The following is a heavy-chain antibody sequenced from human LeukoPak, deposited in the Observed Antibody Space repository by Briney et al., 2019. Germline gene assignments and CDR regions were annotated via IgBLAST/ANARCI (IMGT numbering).Heavy chain of an antibody. V-gene: IGHV3-30*02. CDR1: GLTFNSYG. CDR3: AKDIGTYLSYQHVFDY. Sequence: PGGSLRLSCAASGLTFNSYGMHWVRQTPGKGLEWVAFIWYDGINKHYADSVKGRFTISRDNSKNTVFLQMNSLRAEDTAMYYCAKDIGTYLSYQHVFDYWGQGTLVTVSS. J-gene: IGHJ4*02. D-gene: IGHD3-16*02. CDR2: IWYDGINK.